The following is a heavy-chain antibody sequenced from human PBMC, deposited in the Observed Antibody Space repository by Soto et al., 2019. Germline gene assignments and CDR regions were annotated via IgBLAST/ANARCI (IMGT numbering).Heavy chain of an antibody. D-gene: IGHD1-26*01. CDR3: AKWGAPGSAATYDY. Sequence: EVQLLESGGGLVQPGGSLRLSCAASGFTFSSYAMSWVRQPPGKGLEWVSAISGSGGSTYYADSVKGRFTISRDNSKNTLYLQMNSLRAEDTAVYYCAKWGAPGSAATYDYWGQGTLVTVSS. CDR2: ISGSGGST. V-gene: IGHV3-23*01. J-gene: IGHJ4*02. CDR1: GFTFSSYA.